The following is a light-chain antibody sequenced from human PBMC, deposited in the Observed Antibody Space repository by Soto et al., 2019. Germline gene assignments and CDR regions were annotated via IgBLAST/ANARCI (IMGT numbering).Light chain of an antibody. Sequence: EIVLVQSPGTLSLSPGERATLSCRASQSVSNNYLAWYQQKPGQAPRLLIYGASIRATGVPDRFSGSGTGTDFSLTITRLEPEDFALYYCQQYGVSPLMFTFGQGTKVGVK. CDR2: GAS. CDR1: QSVSNNY. CDR3: QQYGVSPLMFT. V-gene: IGKV3-20*01. J-gene: IGKJ2*01.